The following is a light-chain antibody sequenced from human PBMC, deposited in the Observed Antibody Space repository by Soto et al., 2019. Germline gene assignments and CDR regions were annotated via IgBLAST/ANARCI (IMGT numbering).Light chain of an antibody. CDR3: QQTSAAPFT. Sequence: IQMTQSPSSLSASVVDRFTITCLASQNISTYLNWYQQRPGQAPQLLIFTASSFQGGVPARFSASGSRTDFTLTISSLQPDDFATYYCQQTSAAPFTFGPGTKVDIK. V-gene: IGKV1-39*01. CDR1: QNISTY. CDR2: TAS. J-gene: IGKJ3*01.